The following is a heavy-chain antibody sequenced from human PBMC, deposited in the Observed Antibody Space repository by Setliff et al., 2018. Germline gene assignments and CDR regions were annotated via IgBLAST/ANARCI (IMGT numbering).Heavy chain of an antibody. CDR1: GFTFSSYA. CDR2: IRGSGDAT. Sequence: PGGSLRLSCAASGFTFSSYAMTWVRQAPGKGLEWVSAIRGSGDATSYADSVKGRFTVSRDNSKSTFYLQTTSLRAEDTAVYYCAKDPNGDYVGAFDSWSQGVLVTVSS. J-gene: IGHJ5*01. D-gene: IGHD4-17*01. V-gene: IGHV3-23*01. CDR3: AKDPNGDYVGAFDS.